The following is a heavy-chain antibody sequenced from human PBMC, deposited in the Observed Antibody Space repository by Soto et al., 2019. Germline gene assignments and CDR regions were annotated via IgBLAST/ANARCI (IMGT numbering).Heavy chain of an antibody. CDR2: IYYGGST. CDR3: ARGEWFLRGYGMDV. D-gene: IGHD3-3*01. CDR1: GGSISTDY. J-gene: IGHJ6*02. V-gene: IGHV4-59*01. Sequence: QVQLQESGPGLVKPSETLSLTCTVSGGSISTDYWSWIRQPPGKRLEYIGFIYYGGSTNYNPSLESRATISPDTSKNQFSLKLSSVPAADTAVYYCARGEWFLRGYGMDVWGRGTTVTVS.